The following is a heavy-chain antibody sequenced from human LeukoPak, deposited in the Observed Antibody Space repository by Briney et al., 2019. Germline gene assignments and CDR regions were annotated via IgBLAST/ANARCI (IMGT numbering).Heavy chain of an antibody. J-gene: IGHJ4*02. CDR1: GDSISTFY. CDR2: INTGGSA. CDR3: ARLGRSSYGIGVFGY. D-gene: IGHD6-6*01. V-gene: IGHV4-4*07. Sequence: SETLSLTCTVSGDSISTFYWNWLRQPAGKGLEWIGRINTGGSANYNPSFESRVTMSLDTSENVFSLRLSSVAAADTAVYYCARLGRSSYGIGVFGYWGQGTLVTVSS.